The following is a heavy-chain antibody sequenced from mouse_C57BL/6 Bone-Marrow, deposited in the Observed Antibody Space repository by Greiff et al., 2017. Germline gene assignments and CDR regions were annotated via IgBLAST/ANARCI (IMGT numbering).Heavy chain of an antibody. J-gene: IGHJ4*01. CDR3: ARAYYAMDY. V-gene: IGHV5-12*01. Sequence: EAKLMESGGGLVQPGGSLKLSCAASGFTFSDYYMYWVRQTPEKRLEWVAYISNGGGSTYYPDTVKGRFTISRDNAKNTLYLQMSRLKSEDTAMYYCARAYYAMDYWGQGTSVTVSS. CDR1: GFTFSDYY. CDR2: ISNGGGST.